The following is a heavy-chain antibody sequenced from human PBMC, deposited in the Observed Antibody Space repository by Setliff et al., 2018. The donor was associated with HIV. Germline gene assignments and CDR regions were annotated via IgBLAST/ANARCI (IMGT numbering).Heavy chain of an antibody. CDR3: ARDPTVVAAAAFGGCSAWSDEGFDI. CDR1: GGTLSNYV. D-gene: IGHD6-13*01. CDR2: IIPMYNIP. J-gene: IGHJ3*02. Sequence: SVKVSCKTSGGTLSNYVITWVRQAPGQGLEWMGMIIPMYNIPAYAQKFQGRVTFTADEYTSTAYMELSSLSSEDTAVYYCARDPTVVAAAAFGGCSAWSDEGFDILGQGTMVTVSS. V-gene: IGHV1-69*13.